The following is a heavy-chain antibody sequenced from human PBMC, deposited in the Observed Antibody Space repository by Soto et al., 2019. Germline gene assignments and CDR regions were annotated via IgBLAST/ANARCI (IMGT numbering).Heavy chain of an antibody. V-gene: IGHV1-3*01. J-gene: IGHJ5*02. CDR3: ARQEVVGPRFDP. Sequence: QVQLVQSGAEVKKPGASVRVSCKASGFTFTSYPIHWVRQAPGQRPEWMGWLTAGNGNAKYSQRFLGRVTITRDSSESTVYMELSSLTSEDTAVYYCARQEVVGPRFDPWGQGTLVTVSP. CDR2: LTAGNGNA. D-gene: IGHD2-2*01. CDR1: GFTFTSYP.